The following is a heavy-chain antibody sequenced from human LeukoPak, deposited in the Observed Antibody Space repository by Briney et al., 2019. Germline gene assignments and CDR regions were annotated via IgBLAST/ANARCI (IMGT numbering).Heavy chain of an antibody. V-gene: IGHV1-2*02. J-gene: IGHJ4*02. D-gene: IGHD6-19*01. CDR1: GYTFTVRC. CDR3: ARDAAESSLWYFFDY. Sequence: ASVKVSCKCAGYTFTVRCIYRRGEAPGQGLEWMGWINPNSGGTNYAQKFQGRVTMTRDTSISTAYMELSRLRSDDTAVYYCARDAAESSLWYFFDYWGQGTLVTVSS. CDR2: INPNSGGT.